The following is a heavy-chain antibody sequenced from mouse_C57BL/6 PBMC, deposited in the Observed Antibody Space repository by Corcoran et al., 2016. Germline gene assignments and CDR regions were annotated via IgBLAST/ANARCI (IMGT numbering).Heavy chain of an antibody. CDR3: ARSYYYGSSPYAMDY. CDR1: GYTFTDYY. Sequence: EVQLQQSGPELVKPGASVKISCKASGYTFTDYYMNWVKQSHGKSLEWIGDINPNNGGTSYNQKFKGKATLTADKSSSTAYMELRSLTSEDSAVYYCARSYYYGSSPYAMDYWGQGTSVTVSS. D-gene: IGHD1-1*01. CDR2: INPNNGGT. V-gene: IGHV1-26*01. J-gene: IGHJ4*01.